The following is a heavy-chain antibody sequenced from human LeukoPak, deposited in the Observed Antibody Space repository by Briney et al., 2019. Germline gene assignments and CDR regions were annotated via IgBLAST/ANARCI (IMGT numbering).Heavy chain of an antibody. D-gene: IGHD4/OR15-4a*01. CDR1: GLIFNKFP. V-gene: IGHV3-23*01. CDR2: ISGSGSTI. J-gene: IGHJ4*02. CDR3: AQATMDPTYFAS. Sequence: GVSLTLSCAPSGLIFNKFPMSWVRRSPEEGLEWVTAISGSGSTIFHAHSVKGRFHVYRQNSENTVFLQRNSLRPQDTALYYCAQATMDPTYFASWGEGDPVTAS.